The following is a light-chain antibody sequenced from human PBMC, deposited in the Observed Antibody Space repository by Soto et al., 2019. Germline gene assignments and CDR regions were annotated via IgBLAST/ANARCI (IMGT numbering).Light chain of an antibody. J-gene: IGKJ4*01. CDR1: QTVRNNY. CDR3: QQFSSYPPT. Sequence: VLTQSPGTLSLSPGERATLSCRASQTVRNNYLAWYQQKPGQAPRLLIYDASSRATGIPDRFSGGGSGTDFTLTISRLEPEDFAVYYCQQFSSYPPTFAGGAKVDI. CDR2: DAS. V-gene: IGKV3-20*01.